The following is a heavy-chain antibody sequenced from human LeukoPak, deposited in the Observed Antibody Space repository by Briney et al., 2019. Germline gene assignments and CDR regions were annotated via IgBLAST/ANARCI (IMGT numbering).Heavy chain of an antibody. D-gene: IGHD4-17*01. CDR2: ISGSVDTT. Sequence: GGSLRLSCVASGFSFNNYAMNWARQAPGKGLEWVSVISGSVDTTYYADSVKGRFTISRDNSKNTLYLQMNNLRADDTAVYYCAKRANYGDFDYWGQGTLVTVSS. V-gene: IGHV3-23*01. CDR3: AKRANYGDFDY. CDR1: GFSFNNYA. J-gene: IGHJ4*02.